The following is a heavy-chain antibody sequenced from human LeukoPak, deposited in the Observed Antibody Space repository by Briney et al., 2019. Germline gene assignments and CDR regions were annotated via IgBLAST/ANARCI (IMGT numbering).Heavy chain of an antibody. V-gene: IGHV3-23*01. CDR1: GFTFSSYA. Sequence: GGSLRLSCAASGFTFSSYAMSWVRQAPGKGLEWVSAISGSGGSTYYADSVKGRFTISRDNAKNSLYLQMKSLRVEDTAVYYCARDHGSGSTDYFDYWGQGTLVTVSS. CDR3: ARDHGSGSTDYFDY. D-gene: IGHD3-22*01. J-gene: IGHJ4*02. CDR2: ISGSGGST.